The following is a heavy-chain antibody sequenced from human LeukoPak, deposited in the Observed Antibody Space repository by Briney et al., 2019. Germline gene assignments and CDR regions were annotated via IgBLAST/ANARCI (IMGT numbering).Heavy chain of an antibody. CDR1: GYTFTGYY. J-gene: IGHJ5*02. D-gene: IGHD3-16*01. V-gene: IGHV1-2*02. CDR2: INPNSGGT. CDR3: ARDRAALGPREFDP. Sequence: ASVKVSCKASGYTFTGYYMHWVRQAPGQGLEWMGWINPNSGGTNYAQKFQGRVTITRDTSISTAYMELSRLRSDDTAVYYCARDRAALGPREFDPWGQGTLVTVSS.